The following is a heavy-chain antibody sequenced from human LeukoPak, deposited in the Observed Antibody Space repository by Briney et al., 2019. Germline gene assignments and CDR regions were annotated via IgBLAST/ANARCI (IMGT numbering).Heavy chain of an antibody. CDR3: ARVEYSSSAAIDY. CDR2: IYYSGST. D-gene: IGHD6-6*01. CDR1: GGSISSGGYY. V-gene: IGHV4-31*03. Sequence: KASETLSLTYTVSGGSISSGGYYWSWIRQHPGQGLEWIGYIYYSGSTYYNPSLKSRVTISVDTSKNQFSLKLSSVTAADTAVYYSARVEYSSSAAIDYWGQGTLVAVSS. J-gene: IGHJ4*02.